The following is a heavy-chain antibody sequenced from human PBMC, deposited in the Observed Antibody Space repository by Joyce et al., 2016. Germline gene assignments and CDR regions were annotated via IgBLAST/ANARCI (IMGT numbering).Heavy chain of an antibody. CDR2: INENGIQK. J-gene: IGHJ4*02. V-gene: IGHV3-7*03. Sequence: EVQLVESGGGLVQPGGSLRLSCAASGFDFSGYWMGWFRQATGRGPEWVARINENGIQKGYVESVKGRFTISRDNAENLVFLQMNSLRVEDTAIYYCTRSQTWGQGAQVTVTS. CDR3: TRSQT. CDR1: GFDFSGYW.